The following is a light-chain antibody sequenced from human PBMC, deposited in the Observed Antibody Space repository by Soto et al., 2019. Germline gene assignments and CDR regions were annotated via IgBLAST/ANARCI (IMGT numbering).Light chain of an antibody. CDR2: EVS. CDR1: SSDIGDYNY. Sequence: QSALTQPPSASGSPGQSVTISGTGTSSDIGDYNYVSWYQQHPGKAPKLMIYEVSKRPSGVPDRFSGSKSGNTASLTVSGLQAEDEADYYCSSYAGSLSVFGTGTKLTVL. V-gene: IGLV2-8*01. J-gene: IGLJ1*01. CDR3: SSYAGSLSV.